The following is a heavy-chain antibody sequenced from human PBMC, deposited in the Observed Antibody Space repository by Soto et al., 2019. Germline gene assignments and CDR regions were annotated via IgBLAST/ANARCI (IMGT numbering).Heavy chain of an antibody. CDR3: ARDQLYYNDISGRPLNAFDV. V-gene: IGHV3-48*01. Sequence: GGSLSLSCAASGFTFRNYGMNWVRQAPGKGLEWVSYIGIGSSTKYYADSVKGRFTISRDNAKNSLYLQMNSLRAEDTAVYYCARDQLYYNDISGRPLNAFDVWGQGTMVTV. D-gene: IGHD3-22*01. J-gene: IGHJ3*01. CDR2: IGIGSSTK. CDR1: GFTFRNYG.